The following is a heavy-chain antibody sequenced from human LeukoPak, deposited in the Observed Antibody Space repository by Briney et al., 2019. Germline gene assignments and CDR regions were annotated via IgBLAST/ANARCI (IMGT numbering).Heavy chain of an antibody. V-gene: IGHV4-39*07. CDR2: IYSSVST. J-gene: IGHJ4*02. CDR3: ARVQQLAHWYYFDY. Sequence: PSETLSLTCTVSGGSISSNAYYWAWIRQPPGKGLEWIGSIYSSVSTYYNPSLKSRVTISVDTSKNQFSLKLSSVTAADTAVYYCARVQQLAHWYYFDYWGQGTLVTVSS. CDR1: GGSISSNAYY. D-gene: IGHD6-13*01.